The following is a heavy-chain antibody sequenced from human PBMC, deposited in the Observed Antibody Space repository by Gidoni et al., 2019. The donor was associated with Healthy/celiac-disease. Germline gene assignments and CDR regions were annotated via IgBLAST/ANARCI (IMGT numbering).Heavy chain of an antibody. CDR3: AKSRGVLLWFGELLGDADY. Sequence: EVQLLESGGGLVQPGGSLRLSCAASGFTFSRYAMSWVRQAPGKGLEWVSAISGSGGSTYYADSVKGRFTISRDNSKNTLYLQMNSLRAEDTAVYYCAKSRGVLLWFGELLGDADYWGQGTLVTVSS. V-gene: IGHV3-23*01. CDR1: GFTFSRYA. D-gene: IGHD3-10*01. CDR2: ISGSGGST. J-gene: IGHJ4*02.